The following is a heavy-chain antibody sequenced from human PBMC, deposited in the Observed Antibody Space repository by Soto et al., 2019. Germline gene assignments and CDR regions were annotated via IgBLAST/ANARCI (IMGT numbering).Heavy chain of an antibody. J-gene: IGHJ4*02. D-gene: IGHD2-15*01. CDR2: INPNSGGT. CDR3: ARGGARAAGDPSYFDY. V-gene: IGHV1-2*04. Sequence: ASVKVSCKASGYTFTGYYMHWVRQAPGQGLEWMGWINPNSGGTNYAQKFQGWVTMTRDTSISTAYMELSRLRSDDTAVYYCARGGARAAGDPSYFDYWGQGTLVTVSS. CDR1: GYTFTGYY.